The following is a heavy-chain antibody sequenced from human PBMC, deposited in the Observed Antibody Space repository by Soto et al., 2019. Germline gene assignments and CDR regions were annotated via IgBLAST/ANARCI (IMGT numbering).Heavy chain of an antibody. Sequence: QAQLVQSGAEVKKPGASVKVSCKASGYTFSSYGITCVRQAPGQGLEWMAWISGYNGNTNYAQNLQGRVTMTTDTSTNTAYMELRSLRSDDTAVYYCARDDFVVRGVYYYYGMDVWGQGTTVTVSS. CDR3: ARDDFVVRGVYYYYGMDV. J-gene: IGHJ6*02. CDR1: GYTFSSYG. V-gene: IGHV1-18*01. D-gene: IGHD3-10*01. CDR2: ISGYNGNT.